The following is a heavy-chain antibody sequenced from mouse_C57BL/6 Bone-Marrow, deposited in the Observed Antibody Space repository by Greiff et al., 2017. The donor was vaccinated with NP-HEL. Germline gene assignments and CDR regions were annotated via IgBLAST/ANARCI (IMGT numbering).Heavy chain of an antibody. CDR3: ARMVGYGYEWYFDV. CDR2: IDPSDSET. V-gene: IGHV1-52*01. CDR1: GYTFTSYW. J-gene: IGHJ1*03. Sequence: QVQLQQSGAELVRPGSSVKLSCKASGYTFTSYWMHWVKQRPIQGLEWIGNIDPSDSETHYNQKFKDKATLTVDKSSSTAYMQLSSLTSEDSAVYYCARMVGYGYEWYFDVWGTGTTVTVSS. D-gene: IGHD2-2*01.